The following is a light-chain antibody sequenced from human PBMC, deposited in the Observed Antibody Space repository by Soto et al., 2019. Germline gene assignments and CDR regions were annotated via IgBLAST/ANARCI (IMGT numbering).Light chain of an antibody. CDR2: SNN. V-gene: IGLV1-44*01. J-gene: IGLJ2*01. Sequence: QAVVTQPPSASGTPGQRVTISCSGSSSNIGSNTVNWYQQLPGTAPKLLIYSNNQRPSGVPDRFSGSKSGTSASLAISGLQSEDEADYYWAAWDDSLNGRVFGGGTKLTVL. CDR3: AAWDDSLNGRV. CDR1: SSNIGSNT.